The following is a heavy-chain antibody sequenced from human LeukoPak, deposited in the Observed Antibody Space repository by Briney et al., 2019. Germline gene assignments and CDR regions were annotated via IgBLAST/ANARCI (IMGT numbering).Heavy chain of an antibody. CDR3: ARGRYLTTLGGAAAGFLDY. CDR1: GGSISRYY. V-gene: IGHV4-34*01. Sequence: SETLSLTCTVSGGSISRYYWSWIRQPPGKGLEWIGEINHSGSTNYNPSLKSRVTMSVDTSQKQFSLRLTSVRAADTAVYYCARGRYLTTLGGAAAGFLDYWGQGTVVTVSS. CDR2: INHSGST. D-gene: IGHD6-13*01. J-gene: IGHJ4*02.